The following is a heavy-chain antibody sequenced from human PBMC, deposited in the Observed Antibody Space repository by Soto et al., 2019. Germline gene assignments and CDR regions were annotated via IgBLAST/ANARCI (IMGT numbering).Heavy chain of an antibody. D-gene: IGHD2-2*02. Sequence: QVQLQQWGAGLLKPSETLSLTCAVYGGSFSGYYWSWIRQPPGKGLEWIGEINHSGSTNYNPSLKSRVTISVDTSKNQFSLKLSSVTAADTAVYYCASRHFLRYPPKSWGQGTLVTVSS. V-gene: IGHV4-34*01. CDR2: INHSGST. CDR3: ASRHFLRYPPKS. CDR1: GGSFSGYY. J-gene: IGHJ5*02.